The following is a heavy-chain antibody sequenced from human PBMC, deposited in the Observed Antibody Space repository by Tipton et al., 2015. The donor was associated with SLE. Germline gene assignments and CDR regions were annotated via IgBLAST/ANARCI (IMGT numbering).Heavy chain of an antibody. CDR2: INHSGST. Sequence: TLSLTCAVYGGSFSGYYWSWIRQPPGKGLEWIGEINHSGSTNYNPSLKSRVTISVDTSKNQFSLKLSSVTAADTAVYYCARDQGIYFDYWGQGTLVTVSS. CDR1: GGSFSGYY. CDR3: ARDQGIYFDY. V-gene: IGHV4-34*01. D-gene: IGHD2-2*01. J-gene: IGHJ4*02.